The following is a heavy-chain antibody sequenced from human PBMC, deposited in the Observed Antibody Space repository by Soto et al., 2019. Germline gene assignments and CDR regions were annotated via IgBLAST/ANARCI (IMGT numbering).Heavy chain of an antibody. CDR1: RYIFTNYG. CDR3: ARALPGYGMDV. CDR2: ITTYNGNT. V-gene: IGHV1-18*01. J-gene: IGHJ6*02. Sequence: QVQLVQSGVEVREPGASVKVSCKAVRYIFTNYGVSWVRQAPGQGLEWMGWITTYNGNTEYAQKFQGRVTMTTDASPSTAYMELGRLRSDDTAIYYCARALPGYGMDVWGQGTTVTVSS.